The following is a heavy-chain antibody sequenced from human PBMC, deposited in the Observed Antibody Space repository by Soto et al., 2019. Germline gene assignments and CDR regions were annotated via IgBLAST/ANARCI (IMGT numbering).Heavy chain of an antibody. CDR2: ISGSGGST. J-gene: IGHJ5*02. CDR3: ARAVGYCSGGSCYPAKKLDNWFDP. D-gene: IGHD2-15*01. Sequence: PGGSLRLSCAASGFTFSSYAMSWVRQAPGKGLEWVSAISGSGGSTYYADSVKGRFTISRDNSKNTLYLQMNSLRAEDTAVYYCARAVGYCSGGSCYPAKKLDNWFDPWGQGTLVTVSS. CDR1: GFTFSSYA. V-gene: IGHV3-23*01.